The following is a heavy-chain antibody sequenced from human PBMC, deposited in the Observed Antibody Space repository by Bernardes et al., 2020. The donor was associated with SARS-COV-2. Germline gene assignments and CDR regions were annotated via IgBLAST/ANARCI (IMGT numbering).Heavy chain of an antibody. CDR1: GYSFTSYW. CDR2: IYPGDSDT. Sequence: GASLKISCKGSGYSFTSYWIGWVRQMPGKGLEWMGIIYPGDSDTRYSPSFQGQVTISADKSISTAYLQWSSLKASDTAMYYCARASITGTTWSWYFDLWGRGTLVTVSS. V-gene: IGHV5-51*01. D-gene: IGHD1-7*01. CDR3: ARASITGTTWSWYFDL. J-gene: IGHJ2*01.